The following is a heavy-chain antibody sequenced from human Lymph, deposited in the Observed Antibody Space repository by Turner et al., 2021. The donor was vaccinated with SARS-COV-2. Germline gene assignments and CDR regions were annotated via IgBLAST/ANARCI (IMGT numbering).Heavy chain of an antibody. Sequence: VQLQESGPGLVRHSETLPLTCTGSGGSISRFFWSWIRQPPGKGLEWIGYIHYSGSTNYNLSLKSRVTISVDTSKNQFSLKLSSVTAADTAVYYCARHGFSGWYGGGMDVWGQGTTVTVSS. D-gene: IGHD6-19*01. V-gene: IGHV4-59*08. CDR3: ARHGFSGWYGGGMDV. CDR1: GGSISRFF. J-gene: IGHJ6*02. CDR2: IHYSGST.